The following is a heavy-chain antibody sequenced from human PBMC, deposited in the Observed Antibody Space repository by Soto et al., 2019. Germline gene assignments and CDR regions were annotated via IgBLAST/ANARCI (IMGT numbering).Heavy chain of an antibody. V-gene: IGHV3-33*01. J-gene: IGHJ4*02. CDR2: IWDDGSNK. CDR3: AREYCSGGSCYHYFDY. D-gene: IGHD2-15*01. CDR1: GFTFSSYG. Sequence: QVQLVESGGGVVQPGRSLRLSCAASGFTFSSYGMHWVRQAPGKGLEWVAVIWDDGSNKYYADSVKGRFTVSRDNSKNTLYLQMNSLRAEDTAVYYCAREYCSGGSCYHYFDYWGQGTLVTVSS.